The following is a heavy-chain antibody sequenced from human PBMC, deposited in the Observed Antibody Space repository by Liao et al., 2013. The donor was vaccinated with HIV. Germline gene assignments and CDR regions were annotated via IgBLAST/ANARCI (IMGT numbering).Heavy chain of an antibody. Sequence: QVRLQESGPGLVKPSETLSLTCSVSHGSISSYSWSWIRQPAGKGLEWIGRIYSSGSTNYNPSLKRRVTLSIDTSKNQFSLNVNSVTAADTAVYYCARGGGGFDIWGQGTVVIVSS. CDR2: IYSSGST. CDR1: HGSISSYS. J-gene: IGHJ3*02. V-gene: IGHV4-4*07. CDR3: ARGGGGFDI.